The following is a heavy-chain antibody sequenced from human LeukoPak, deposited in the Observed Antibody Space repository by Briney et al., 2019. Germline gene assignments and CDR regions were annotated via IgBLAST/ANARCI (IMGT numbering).Heavy chain of an antibody. CDR2: ISGSGGST. D-gene: IGHD7-27*01. CDR3: AKDRPLNWGYYFDY. CDR1: GFTFSSYA. J-gene: IGHJ4*02. V-gene: IGHV3-23*01. Sequence: GGSLRLSCAASGFTFSSYAMTWVRQAPGKGLEWVSSISGSGGSTYYANSVKGRFTISRDNSKNTLYLQMNSLRADDTAVYYCAKDRPLNWGYYFDYWGQGTLVTVSS.